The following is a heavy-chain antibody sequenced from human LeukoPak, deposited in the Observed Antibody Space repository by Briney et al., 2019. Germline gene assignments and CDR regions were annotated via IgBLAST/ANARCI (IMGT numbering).Heavy chain of an antibody. V-gene: IGHV4-39*07. CDR2: IYYNGKT. CDR3: ARGTYNTSPPDL. CDR1: GGSVTYTNYY. J-gene: IGHJ3*01. D-gene: IGHD1-14*01. Sequence: SETLPLTCTVSGGSVTYTNYYWGWIRQPPGKGLQWIGVIYYNGKTYYNPSLKSRVTVAVDTSKNQFSLKLSSVTAADTAVYYCARGTYNTSPPDLWGQGTMVTVSS.